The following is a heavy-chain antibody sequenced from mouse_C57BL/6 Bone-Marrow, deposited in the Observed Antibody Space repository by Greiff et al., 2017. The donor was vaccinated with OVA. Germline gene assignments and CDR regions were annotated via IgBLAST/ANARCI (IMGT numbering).Heavy chain of an antibody. V-gene: IGHV10-3*01. CDR1: GFTFNTYA. J-gene: IGHJ4*01. CDR2: IRSKSSNYAT. CDR3: VRDFYDGYYVSMDY. Sequence: EVKLMESGGGLVQPKGSLKLSCAASGFTFNTYAMHWVRQAPGKGLEWVARIRSKSSNYATYYADSVKDRFTISRDDSQSMLYLQMNNLKTEDTAMYYCVRDFYDGYYVSMDYWGQGTSVTVSS. D-gene: IGHD2-3*01.